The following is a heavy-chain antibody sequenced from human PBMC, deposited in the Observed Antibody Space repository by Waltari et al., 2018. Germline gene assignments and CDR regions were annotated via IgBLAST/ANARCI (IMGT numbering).Heavy chain of an antibody. J-gene: IGHJ4*02. D-gene: IGHD3-16*01. CDR1: GGTFTTLA. CDR3: ASLAQSRWGY. CDR2: IIPNFETT. V-gene: IGHV1-69*01. Sequence: QVQLVQSGAEVKKPGSSVKVSCKASGGTFTTLALSWVRQAPGRGLEGMGGIIPNFETTNYAQKFQGRVTITADESTGKAYMELSSLRSEDTAVYYCASLAQSRWGYWGQGTLVTVSS.